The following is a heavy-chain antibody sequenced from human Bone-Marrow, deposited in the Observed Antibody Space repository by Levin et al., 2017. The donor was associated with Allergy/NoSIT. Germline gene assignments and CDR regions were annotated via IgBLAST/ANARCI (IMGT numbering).Heavy chain of an antibody. J-gene: IGHJ5*02. Sequence: GASVKVSCKGSGFTFATYWISWIRQVPGKGLEWMGKIDPSDSYTNYNPSFQGHVTISADTSINTAYLEWSSLKASDTAMYYCARQTYGSGSYHWFDPWGQGTLVTVSA. CDR1: GFTFATYW. CDR3: ARQTYGSGSYHWFDP. CDR2: IDPSDSYT. V-gene: IGHV5-10-1*01. D-gene: IGHD3-10*01.